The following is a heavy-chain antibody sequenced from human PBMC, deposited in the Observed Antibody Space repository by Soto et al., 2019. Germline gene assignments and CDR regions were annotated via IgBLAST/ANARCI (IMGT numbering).Heavy chain of an antibody. CDR3: ARDWSKFSYNYPYYYAMDA. CDR1: GFSVTNSY. D-gene: IGHD5-18*01. Sequence: GGSLRLSCTVSGFSVTNSYINWVRQAPGKGLEWVSILYSSGTTYYADSVRGRFTVSRDDSKNTLFLHMNSLRADDTAVYYCARDWSKFSYNYPYYYAMDAWGQGTTVTVSS. J-gene: IGHJ6*02. CDR2: LYSSGTT. V-gene: IGHV3-53*01.